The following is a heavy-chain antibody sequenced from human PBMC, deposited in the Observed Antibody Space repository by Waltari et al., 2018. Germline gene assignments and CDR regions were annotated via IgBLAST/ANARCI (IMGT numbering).Heavy chain of an antibody. CDR2: VNHSGST. V-gene: IGHV4-34*01. J-gene: IGHJ4*02. CDR3: ARRRLGGGKWLLRWETYYFDS. D-gene: IGHD3-22*01. CDR1: GGSFSDYY. Sequence: QVQLQQWGAGLLRPSETLSLTCAVYGGSFSDYYWSWIRQPPGKGLEWIGEVNHSGSTNYNPSLKSRVTVSADTSKNQFSLKLTSVTAADTGLYYCARRRLGGGKWLLRWETYYFDSWGQGTLVTVSS.